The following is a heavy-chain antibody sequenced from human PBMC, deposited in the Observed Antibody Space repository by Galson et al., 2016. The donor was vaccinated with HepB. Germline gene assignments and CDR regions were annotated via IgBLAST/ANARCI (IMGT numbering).Heavy chain of an antibody. CDR3: AKDLGRAYTGYDPHFDC. D-gene: IGHD5-12*01. CDR1: GFNFNRYA. J-gene: IGHJ4*02. Sequence: SLRLSCAASGFNFNRYAMNWVRQAPGRGLEWISYVSASSQNIDYADSVEGRFTISRDNAENSLYLQMNSLRADDTAVYYCAKDLGRAYTGYDPHFDCWGQGALVTVSS. CDR2: VSASSQNI. V-gene: IGHV3-48*04.